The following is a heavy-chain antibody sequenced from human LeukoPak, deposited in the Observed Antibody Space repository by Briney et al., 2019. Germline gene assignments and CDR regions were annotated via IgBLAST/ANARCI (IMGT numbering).Heavy chain of an antibody. CDR2: IYSGGST. CDR1: GFTVSSNY. J-gene: IGHJ3*02. Sequence: GGSLRLSCAASGFTVSSNYMSWVRQAPGRGLDWVSVIYSGGSTDYADSVKGRFAISRDNSKNTLYLQTNSLRAEDTAVYYCARAVGVTAIHNAFDIWGQGTMVTVSS. CDR3: ARAVGVTAIHNAFDI. V-gene: IGHV3-66*02. D-gene: IGHD2-21*02.